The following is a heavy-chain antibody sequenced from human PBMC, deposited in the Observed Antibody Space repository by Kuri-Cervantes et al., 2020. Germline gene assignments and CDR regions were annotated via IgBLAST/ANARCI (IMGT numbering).Heavy chain of an antibody. D-gene: IGHD4-17*01. CDR2: ISYDGSNK. CDR3: ARNDYGDFNDAFDI. V-gene: IGHV3-30*01. Sequence: GGSLRLSCAGSKFIFSPCSMHWVRQAPGKGLEWVAVISYDGSNKYYADSVKGRFTISRDNSKNTLYLQMNSLRAEDTAVYYCARNDYGDFNDAFDIWGQGTMVTVSS. CDR1: KFIFSPCS. J-gene: IGHJ3*02.